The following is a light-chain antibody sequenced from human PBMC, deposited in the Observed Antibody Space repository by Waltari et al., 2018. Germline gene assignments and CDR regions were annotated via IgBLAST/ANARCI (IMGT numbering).Light chain of an antibody. CDR3: QQYADPPYT. CDR1: QTVAHTY. J-gene: IGKJ3*01. V-gene: IGKV3-20*01. CDR2: GAS. Sequence: EIVVTQSPGALSLFPGERATLSCSASQTVAHTYLAWFQQRPGQAPRLLIYGASNRAAGIPDRFSGSGSGTDFTLTISRLEPEDFAVYYCQQYADPPYTFGPGTKVDFK.